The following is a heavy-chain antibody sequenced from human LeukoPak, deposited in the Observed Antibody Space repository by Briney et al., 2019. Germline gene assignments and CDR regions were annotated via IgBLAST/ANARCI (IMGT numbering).Heavy chain of an antibody. Sequence: GASVKVSCKASGYTFTKYAMNWVRQAPGQGLQWMGWIDPNTGNPTYAQGFTGRFVFSLDTSVSTTYLQISSLKPEDTAVYYCARAYQRLGGLSFPGSWGQGTLVTVSS. CDR2: IDPNTGNP. V-gene: IGHV7-4-1*02. CDR3: ARAYQRLGGLSFPGS. J-gene: IGHJ5*02. CDR1: GYTFTKYA. D-gene: IGHD3-16*01.